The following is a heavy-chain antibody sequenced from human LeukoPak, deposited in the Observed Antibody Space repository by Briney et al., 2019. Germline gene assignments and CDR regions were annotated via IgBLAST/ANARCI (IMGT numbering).Heavy chain of an antibody. Sequence: GGSLRLSCAASGFTFSSYSMNWVRQAPGKGLEWVSSISSSSSYIYYADSVKGRFTISRDNAKNSLYLQMNSLRAEDTAVYYCARDPGGYCSSTSCYTEAVDYWGQGTLVTVSS. J-gene: IGHJ4*02. CDR1: GFTFSSYS. D-gene: IGHD2-2*02. V-gene: IGHV3-21*01. CDR2: ISSSSSYI. CDR3: ARDPGGYCSSTSCYTEAVDY.